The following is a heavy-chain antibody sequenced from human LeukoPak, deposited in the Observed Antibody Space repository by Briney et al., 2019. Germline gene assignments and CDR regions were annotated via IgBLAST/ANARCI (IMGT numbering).Heavy chain of an antibody. D-gene: IGHD3-22*01. CDR1: GFTFRNYA. Sequence: GGSLRLSCTASGFTFRNYAMSWVRQAPGKGLEWVSVISGSGGSTYYADSVKGRFTISRDNSKNTLYLQMSSLRPEDTAVYYCVKAVHYDSGTYYYVGWGQGTMVTVSS. J-gene: IGHJ3*01. CDR3: VKAVHYDSGTYYYVG. V-gene: IGHV3-23*01. CDR2: ISGSGGST.